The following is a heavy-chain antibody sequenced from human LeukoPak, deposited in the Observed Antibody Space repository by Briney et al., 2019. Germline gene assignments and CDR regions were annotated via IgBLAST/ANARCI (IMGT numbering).Heavy chain of an antibody. Sequence: PGGSLRLSCAASGFTFSSYAMSWVRQAPGKGLEWVSAISGSGGSTYYADSVKGRFTISRDNSKNTLYLQMNSLRAEDTAVYYCAKKREIAVAADLDYWGQGTLVTVSS. D-gene: IGHD6-19*01. CDR1: GFTFSSYA. V-gene: IGHV3-23*01. CDR2: ISGSGGST. J-gene: IGHJ4*02. CDR3: AKKREIAVAADLDY.